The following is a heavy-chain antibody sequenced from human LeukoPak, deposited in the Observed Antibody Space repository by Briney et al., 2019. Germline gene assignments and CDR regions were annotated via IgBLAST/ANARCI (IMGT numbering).Heavy chain of an antibody. Sequence: GASVKVSCKTSGDTFTTHGIHWVRQAPGQGLEWMGWMNPNSGNTGYAQKFQGRVTMTRNTSISTAYMKLSSLRSEATAVYYCARGPYNSPGAFDIWGQGTMVTVSS. J-gene: IGHJ3*02. CDR1: GDTFTTHG. D-gene: IGHD5-24*01. CDR3: ARGPYNSPGAFDI. CDR2: MNPNSGNT. V-gene: IGHV1-8*02.